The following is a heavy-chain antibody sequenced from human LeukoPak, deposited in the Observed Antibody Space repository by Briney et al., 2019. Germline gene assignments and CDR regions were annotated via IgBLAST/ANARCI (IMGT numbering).Heavy chain of an antibody. CDR3: ARVPHIVVVPAAIRGAFDI. D-gene: IGHD2-2*01. J-gene: IGHJ3*02. V-gene: IGHV4-30-2*01. CDR2: IYDTGST. Sequence: PSQTLCLTCTVSGGSISSGDYYWSWIRQPPEKGMEWIGNIYDTGSTYYNPSLKSRVTISVDRSKNQFSLKLSSVTAADTAVYYCARVPHIVVVPAAIRGAFDIWGQGTMVTVSS. CDR1: GGSISSGDYY.